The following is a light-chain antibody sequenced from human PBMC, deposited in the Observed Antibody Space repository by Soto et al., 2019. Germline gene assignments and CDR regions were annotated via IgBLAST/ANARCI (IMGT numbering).Light chain of an antibody. CDR1: SSDIGGYTY. Sequence: QSALTQPASVSGSPGQSITISCTGTSSDIGGYTYVSWYQHHPGKAPKLLIYDVSNRPSGVSSRFSASKSDNTASLTISGLQADDEADYYCSSYISSGTLVFGGGTKLTVL. J-gene: IGLJ2*01. V-gene: IGLV2-14*03. CDR3: SSYISSGTLV. CDR2: DVS.